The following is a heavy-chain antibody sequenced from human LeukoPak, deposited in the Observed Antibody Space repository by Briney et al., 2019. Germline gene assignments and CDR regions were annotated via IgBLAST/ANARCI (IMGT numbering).Heavy chain of an antibody. CDR2: ISGSGGST. CDR1: GFTFSSYA. CDR3: AKDRGDSSGWQIDY. V-gene: IGHV3-23*01. D-gene: IGHD6-19*01. Sequence: GGSPRLSCAASGFTFSSYAMSWVRQAPGRGLEWVSTISGSGGSTYYSDSVKGRFTISRDNSKNALYLQMNSLRAEDTAVYYCAKDRGDSSGWQIDYWGQGTLVTVSS. J-gene: IGHJ4*02.